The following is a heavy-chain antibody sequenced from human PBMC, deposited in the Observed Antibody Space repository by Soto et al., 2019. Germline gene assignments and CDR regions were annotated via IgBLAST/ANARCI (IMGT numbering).Heavy chain of an antibody. Sequence: QVQLVQSGAEVKKPGSSVKVSCKASGGTFSSYAISWVRQAPGQGLEWMGGIIPIFGTANYAQKFQGRVTITADESTSTADMGLSSLRSEDTAVYYCAREYRIATSHEFAPWGQGTLVTVSS. D-gene: IGHD6-13*01. J-gene: IGHJ5*02. CDR1: GGTFSSYA. CDR2: IIPIFGTA. CDR3: AREYRIATSHEFAP. V-gene: IGHV1-69*12.